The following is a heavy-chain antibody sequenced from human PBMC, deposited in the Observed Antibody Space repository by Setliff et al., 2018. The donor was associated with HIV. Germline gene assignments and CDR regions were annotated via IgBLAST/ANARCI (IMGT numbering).Heavy chain of an antibody. V-gene: IGHV1-69*13. CDR1: GGSLRSLS. D-gene: IGHD2-21*02. CDR3: ANLRGEEAGNFYYFYFGLDV. J-gene: IGHJ6*02. Sequence: SVKVSCKASGGSLRSLSINLVRQAPGQGLEWMAGTILKFGTSNYAHKFQGRMTITADESTSTAYIELAGLRSEDTAVYYCANLRGEEAGNFYYFYFGLDVWGQGTTVTVSS. CDR2: TILKFGTS.